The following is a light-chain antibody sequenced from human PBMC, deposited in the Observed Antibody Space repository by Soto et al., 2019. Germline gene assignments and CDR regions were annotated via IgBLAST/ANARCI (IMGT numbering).Light chain of an antibody. CDR1: QVISTW. CDR2: AAS. Sequence: DIQMTQSPSSVSASVGDRVTITCRASQVISTWLAWYQQKPGQAPKLLIYAASVLESGVPSRFSGSGSGTDFTLTNSSVHPEDFATYGCKKQNSFPPPFGQGTRLEIK. CDR3: KKQNSFPPP. J-gene: IGKJ5*01. V-gene: IGKV1-12*01.